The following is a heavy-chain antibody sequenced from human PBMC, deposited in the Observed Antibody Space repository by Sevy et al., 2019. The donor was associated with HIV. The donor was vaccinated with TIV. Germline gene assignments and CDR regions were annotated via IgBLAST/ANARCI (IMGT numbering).Heavy chain of an antibody. V-gene: IGHV1-18*04. CDR1: GYTFTNYG. CDR3: AKDRGYCSVGNCYSDS. D-gene: IGHD2-15*01. J-gene: IGHJ4*02. CDR2: ISAYNGNT. Sequence: ASVKVSCKASGYTFTNYGISWVRQAPGQGLEWMGWISAYNGNTNYAQSLQGRVTMTTDTSTNTAHMELRSLRSDDTAVYFCAKDRGYCSVGNCYSDSWGQRTLVTVSS.